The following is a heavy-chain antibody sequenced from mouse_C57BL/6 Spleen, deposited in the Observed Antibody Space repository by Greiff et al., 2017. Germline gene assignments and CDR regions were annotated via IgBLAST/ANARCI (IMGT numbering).Heavy chain of an antibody. J-gene: IGHJ2*01. Sequence: EVQLQQSGPELVKPGASVKISCKASGYSFTDYNMNWVKQSNGKGLEWIGVINPNYGTTSYNQKFKGKATLTVDKSSSTSYMQLNSLTSEYSAVYYCAIEDSSSYFDYWGQGTTLTVAS. D-gene: IGHD1-1*01. V-gene: IGHV1-39*01. CDR3: AIEDSSSYFDY. CDR1: GYSFTDYN. CDR2: INPNYGTT.